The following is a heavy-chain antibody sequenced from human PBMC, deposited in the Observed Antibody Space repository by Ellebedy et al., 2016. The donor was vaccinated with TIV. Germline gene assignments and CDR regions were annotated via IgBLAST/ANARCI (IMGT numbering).Heavy chain of an antibody. D-gene: IGHD4-23*01. Sequence: GESLKISCAASGLTFSSHAMSWVRQAPGKGLEWVSSITDSADNTYYADSVKGRFTISRDNSKNTLDLQMNSLRAEDTAVYYCARDPVGVGPAFDNWGQGTMVTVSS. V-gene: IGHV3-23*01. J-gene: IGHJ3*02. CDR2: ITDSADNT. CDR3: ARDPVGVGPAFDN. CDR1: GLTFSSHA.